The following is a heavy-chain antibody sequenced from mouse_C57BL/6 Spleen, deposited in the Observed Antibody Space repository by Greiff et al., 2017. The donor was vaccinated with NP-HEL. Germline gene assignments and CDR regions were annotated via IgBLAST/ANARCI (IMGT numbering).Heavy chain of an antibody. CDR2: INYDGSST. J-gene: IGHJ2*01. V-gene: IGHV5-16*01. CDR1: GFTFSDYY. Sequence: EVLLVESEGGLVQPGSSMKLSCTASGFTFSDYYMAWVRQVPEKGLEWVANINYDGSSTYYLDSLKSRFIISRDNAKNILYLQMSSLKSEDTATYYCARVSGYVFDYWGQGTTLTVSS. CDR3: ARVSGYVFDY. D-gene: IGHD3-2*02.